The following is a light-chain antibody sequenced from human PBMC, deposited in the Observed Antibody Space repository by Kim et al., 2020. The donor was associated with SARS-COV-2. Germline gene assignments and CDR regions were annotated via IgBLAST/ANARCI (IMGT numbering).Light chain of an antibody. CDR3: NSRDSSDYVV. Sequence: SSELTQDPAVSVALGQTVRITCQGDSLRSYYATWYQQKPGQAPEVVIYGKDNRPSGVPDRFSGSSSGNTAYLTITGTQAGDEADYYCNSRDSSDYVVFGGGTKVTVL. J-gene: IGLJ2*01. CDR2: GKD. V-gene: IGLV3-19*01. CDR1: SLRSYY.